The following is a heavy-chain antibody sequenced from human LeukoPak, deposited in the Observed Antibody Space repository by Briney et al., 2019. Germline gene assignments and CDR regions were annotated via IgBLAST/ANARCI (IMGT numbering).Heavy chain of an antibody. Sequence: GRSLRLSCAASGFTFSSYAMHWVRQAPGKGLEWVAVISYDGSNKYYADSVKGRFTISRDNSKNTLYLQMNSLRAEDTAVYYCARDRVWWLRSAYYYYMDVWGKGTTVTVSS. CDR3: ARDRVWWLRSAYYYYMDV. CDR2: ISYDGSNK. CDR1: GFTFSSYA. V-gene: IGHV3-30*04. J-gene: IGHJ6*03. D-gene: IGHD5-12*01.